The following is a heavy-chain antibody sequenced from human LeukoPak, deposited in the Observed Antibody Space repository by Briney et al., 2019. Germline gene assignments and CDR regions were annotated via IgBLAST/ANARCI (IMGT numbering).Heavy chain of an antibody. V-gene: IGHV3-23*01. CDR2: ISGSGGST. CDR3: AKVLGLSGYDYSESFDY. J-gene: IGHJ4*02. Sequence: GGSLRLSCAASGFPFSIHAMSWVRQAPGKGLEWVSAISGSGGSTYHADSVKGRFTISRDNSKNTLYLQMNSLRAEDTAVYYCAKVLGLSGYDYSESFDYWGQGTLVTVSS. CDR1: GFPFSIHA. D-gene: IGHD5-12*01.